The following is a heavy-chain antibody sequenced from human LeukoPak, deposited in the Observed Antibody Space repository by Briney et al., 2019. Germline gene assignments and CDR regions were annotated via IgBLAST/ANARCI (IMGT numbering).Heavy chain of an antibody. D-gene: IGHD6-13*01. CDR2: ISDSGGST. Sequence: GGSLRLSCAASGFTFSSSAMSWVRQAPGKGLEWVSAISDSGGSTYYADSVKGRFTISRDNSKNTLYLQMNSLRAEDTAVYYCAKVIGIAAARSAFDTWGQGTMVTVSS. J-gene: IGHJ3*02. CDR1: GFTFSSSA. CDR3: AKVIGIAAARSAFDT. V-gene: IGHV3-23*01.